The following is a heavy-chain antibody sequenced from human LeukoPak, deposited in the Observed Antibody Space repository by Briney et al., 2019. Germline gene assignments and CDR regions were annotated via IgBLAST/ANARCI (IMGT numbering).Heavy chain of an antibody. V-gene: IGHV1-8*01. CDR1: GYTFTSYD. D-gene: IGHD3-10*01. J-gene: IGHJ6*03. Sequence: ASVKVSCKASGYTFTSYDINWVRQAIGQGLEWMGWMNPNSGNTGYAQKFQGRVTMTRNTSISTAYMELSSLRSEDTAVYYCAKNKGSGSHVNYCMDVWGKGTTVTVSS. CDR2: MNPNSGNT. CDR3: AKNKGSGSHVNYCMDV.